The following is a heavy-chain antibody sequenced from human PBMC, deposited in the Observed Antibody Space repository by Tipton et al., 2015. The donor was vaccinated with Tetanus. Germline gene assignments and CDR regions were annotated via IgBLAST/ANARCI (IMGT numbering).Heavy chain of an antibody. J-gene: IGHJ3*01. D-gene: IGHD2-21*01. CDR1: GGSVSSESYY. Sequence: TLSLTCTVSGGSVSSESYYWAWIRQTPGKGLEWIGSIYYGENTYYNPSLKSRLTMAVDTSKTQVSLKLSSVTAADTALYFCARRSHIGAPVWGQGTLVTVAS. V-gene: IGHV4-39*01. CDR2: IYYGENT. CDR3: ARRSHIGAPV.